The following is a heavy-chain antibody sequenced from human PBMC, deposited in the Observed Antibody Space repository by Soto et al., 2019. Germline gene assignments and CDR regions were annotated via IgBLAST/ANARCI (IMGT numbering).Heavy chain of an antibody. CDR1: GGSISSYY. D-gene: IGHD3-3*01. Sequence: PSETLSLTCTVSGGSISSYYWSWIRQPPGKGLEWIGYIYYSGSTNYNPSLKSRVTISVDTSKNQFSLKLSSVTAADTAVYYCATSLERLLYFDYWGQGTLVTVSS. CDR2: IYYSGST. CDR3: ATSLERLLYFDY. J-gene: IGHJ4*02. V-gene: IGHV4-59*08.